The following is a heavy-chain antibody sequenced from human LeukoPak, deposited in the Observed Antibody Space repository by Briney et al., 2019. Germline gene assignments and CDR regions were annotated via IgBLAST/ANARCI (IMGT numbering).Heavy chain of an antibody. CDR3: AREPYAFDI. J-gene: IGHJ3*02. CDR1: GASISTNGYY. V-gene: IGHV4-39*07. CDR2: INHSGST. Sequence: SETLSLTCTVSGASISTNGYYWGWIRQPPGKGLEWIGEINHSGSTNYNPSLKSRVTISVDTSKNQFSLKLSSVTAADTAVYYCAREPYAFDIWGQGTMVTVSS.